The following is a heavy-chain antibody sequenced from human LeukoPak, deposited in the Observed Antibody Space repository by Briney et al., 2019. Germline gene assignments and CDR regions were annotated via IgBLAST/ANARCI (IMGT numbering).Heavy chain of an antibody. CDR3: ARHRYGLDY. D-gene: IGHD5-18*01. V-gene: IGHV4-34*01. Sequence: SETLSLTCAVYGGSFSGYYWSWIRQPPGKGLEWIGEINHSGSTNYNPSLKSRVTISVDTSKNQFSLKLSSVTAADTAVYYCARHRYGLDYWGQGTLVTVSS. CDR2: INHSGST. CDR1: GGSFSGYY. J-gene: IGHJ4*02.